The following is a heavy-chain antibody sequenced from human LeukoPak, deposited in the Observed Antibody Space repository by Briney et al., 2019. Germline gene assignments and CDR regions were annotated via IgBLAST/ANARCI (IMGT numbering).Heavy chain of an antibody. Sequence: PGGSLRLSCAASGITFSSYAMSWVRQAPGKGLEWVSAISGSGGSTYYADSVKGRFTISRDNSKNTLYLQMNSLRAEDTAVYYCAKLRVVRGVFDYWGQGTLVTVSS. V-gene: IGHV3-23*01. CDR1: GITFSSYA. CDR2: ISGSGGST. CDR3: AKLRVVRGVFDY. D-gene: IGHD3-10*01. J-gene: IGHJ4*02.